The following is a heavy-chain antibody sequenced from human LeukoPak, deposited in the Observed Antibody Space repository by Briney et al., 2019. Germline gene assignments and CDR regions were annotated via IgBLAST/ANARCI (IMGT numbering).Heavy chain of an antibody. J-gene: IGHJ3*02. CDR1: RYTFTAYY. D-gene: IGHD3-22*01. V-gene: IGHV1-2*02. CDR3: ARDREYNYDSSGYGSFDM. Sequence: ASVKVSCKASRYTFTAYYMHWVRLVPGHGLQWMACFNPTTGGTNYAQKFQGRVTMTRDTSISTAYMELSSLTSDDTAVYYCARDREYNYDSSGYGSFDMWGQGTMVTVSS. CDR2: FNPTTGGT.